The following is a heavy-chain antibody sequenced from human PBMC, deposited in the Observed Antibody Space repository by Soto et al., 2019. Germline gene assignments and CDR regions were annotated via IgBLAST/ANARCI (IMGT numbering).Heavy chain of an antibody. V-gene: IGHV5-10-1*01. CDR3: ATRDSDGDYGMDV. D-gene: IGHD4-17*01. CDR1: GYSFTSYW. Sequence: PGASLKISCKGSGYSFTSYWISWVRQMPGKGLEWMGRIDPSDSYTNYSPSFQGHVTISADKSLSPPYLQWSSLKASDPAMYYCATRDSDGDYGMDVWGQGTTVTVSS. J-gene: IGHJ6*01. CDR2: IDPSDSYT.